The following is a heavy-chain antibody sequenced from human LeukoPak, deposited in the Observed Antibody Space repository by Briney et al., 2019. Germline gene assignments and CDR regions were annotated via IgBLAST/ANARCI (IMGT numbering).Heavy chain of an antibody. V-gene: IGHV1-69*13. Sequence: ASVKVSCKASVGTFSSYAISWVRQAPGQGLEWMGGIIPIFGTANYAQKFQGRVTITADESTSTAYMELSSLRSEDTAVYYCARSVGYDWDWFDPWGQGTLVTVSS. CDR2: IIPIFGTA. CDR1: VGTFSSYA. J-gene: IGHJ5*02. CDR3: ARSVGYDWDWFDP. D-gene: IGHD5-12*01.